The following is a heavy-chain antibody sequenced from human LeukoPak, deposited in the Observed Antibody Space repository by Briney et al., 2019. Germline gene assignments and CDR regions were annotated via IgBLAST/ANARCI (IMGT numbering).Heavy chain of an antibody. D-gene: IGHD1-26*01. Sequence: GGSLRLSCAASGFTFSSYSMNWVRQAPGKGLEWVTHITASGTAMFYADSVKGRFTISRDNAKNSLYLQMNSLRDEDTAVYYCASSGSYRFDYWGQGTLVTVSS. J-gene: IGHJ4*02. CDR2: ITASGTAM. CDR1: GFTFSSYS. V-gene: IGHV3-48*02. CDR3: ASSGSYRFDY.